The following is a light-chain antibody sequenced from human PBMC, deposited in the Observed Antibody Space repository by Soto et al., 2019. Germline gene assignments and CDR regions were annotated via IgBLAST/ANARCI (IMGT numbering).Light chain of an antibody. Sequence: DIVLTQSPDSLSVSLGERATIDCESSRSLLYSSNHKNYLAWYQHKPGQPPRLLINWASARESGVPDRFSGAGSGTDFTLTISSLQAEDVAVYFCQQYYGTPLTFGGGTKVEIK. V-gene: IGKV4-1*01. CDR2: WAS. CDR1: RSLLYSSNHKNY. J-gene: IGKJ4*01. CDR3: QQYYGTPLT.